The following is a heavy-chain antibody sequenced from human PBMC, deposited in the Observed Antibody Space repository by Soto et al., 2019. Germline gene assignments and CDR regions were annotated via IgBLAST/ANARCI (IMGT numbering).Heavy chain of an antibody. Sequence: QPGGSLRLSCAASGFTFSSYWMHWVRQAPGKGLVHVSRIRGDGGYTDHAESVKGRFTISRDNAKNTLYLQMNSLRAEDTAVYYCGRHHYGFNSIDSGGQGTLVTVSS. CDR2: IRGDGGYT. D-gene: IGHD4-17*01. CDR1: GFTFSSYW. CDR3: GRHHYGFNSIDS. J-gene: IGHJ4*02. V-gene: IGHV3-74*01.